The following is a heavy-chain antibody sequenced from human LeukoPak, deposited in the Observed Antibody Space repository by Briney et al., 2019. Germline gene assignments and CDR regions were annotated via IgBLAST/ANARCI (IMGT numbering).Heavy chain of an antibody. V-gene: IGHV1-2*06. Sequence: GASVTVSCKASGYTFAGYYMHWVRQAPGQGLEWMGRINPNSGGTNYAQKFQGRVTMTRDTSISTAYMELSRLRSDDTAVYYCAREVYNLRYFDWLSIDGYYYGMDVWGQGTTVTVSS. CDR1: GYTFAGYY. CDR2: INPNSGGT. CDR3: AREVYNLRYFDWLSIDGYYYGMDV. J-gene: IGHJ6*02. D-gene: IGHD3-9*01.